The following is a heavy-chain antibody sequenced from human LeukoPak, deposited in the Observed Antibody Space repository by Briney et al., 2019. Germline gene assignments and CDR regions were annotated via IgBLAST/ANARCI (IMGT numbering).Heavy chain of an antibody. D-gene: IGHD1-1*01. CDR2: IIPIFGTA. V-gene: IGHV1-69*13. CDR3: ARALTTLTYEGY. J-gene: IGHJ4*02. CDR1: GGTFSSYA. Sequence: ASVKVSCKASGGTFSSYAISWVRQAPGQGLEWMGGIIPIFGTANYAQKFQGRVTTTADESTSTAYMELSSLRSEDTAVYYCARALTTLTYEGYWGQGTLVTVSS.